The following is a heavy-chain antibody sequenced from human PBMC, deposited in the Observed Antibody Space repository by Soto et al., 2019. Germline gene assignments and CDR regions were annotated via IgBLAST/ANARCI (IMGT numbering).Heavy chain of an antibody. J-gene: IGHJ3*02. Sequence: PGGSLRLSCAASGFTFSNSWMTWVRQALGRGLEWVANIKESGSEKYYVGSVKGRFTISRDNSKNTLYLQMNSLRAEDTAVYYCAKEPITIFGVADAFDIWGQGTMVTVSS. V-gene: IGHV3-7*03. D-gene: IGHD3-3*01. CDR1: GFTFSNSW. CDR2: IKESGSEK. CDR3: AKEPITIFGVADAFDI.